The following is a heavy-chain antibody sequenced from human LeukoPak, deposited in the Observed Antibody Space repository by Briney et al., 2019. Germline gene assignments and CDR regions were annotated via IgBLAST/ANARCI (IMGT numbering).Heavy chain of an antibody. D-gene: IGHD3-10*01. V-gene: IGHV1-69*01. CDR2: IIPIDGTA. CDR3: AGDPGAPVRAFDI. CDR1: RDTFTRCA. J-gene: IGHJ3*02. Sequence: GASVKVSCKASRDTFTRCAFSWVRQAPGQGLEWMGGIIPIDGTANFGQKFQGRVTITADESTSTAYMELSSLRSEDTAIYYCAGDPGAPVRAFDIWGQGTMVIVSS.